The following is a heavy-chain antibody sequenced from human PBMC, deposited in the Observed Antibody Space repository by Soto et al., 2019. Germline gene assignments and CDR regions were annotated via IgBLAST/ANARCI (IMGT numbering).Heavy chain of an antibody. CDR2: ISYDGSNK. CDR1: GFTFSSYG. D-gene: IGHD2-15*01. CDR3: AKDLAVVAATYSYCCGMDV. Sequence: GGSLRLSCAASGFTFSSYGMHWVRQAPGKGLEWVAVISYDGSNKYYADSVKGRFTISRDNSKNTLYLQMNSLGAEDTVVYYCAKDLAVVAATYSYCCGMDVWGQGTTVTVSS. V-gene: IGHV3-30*18. J-gene: IGHJ6*02.